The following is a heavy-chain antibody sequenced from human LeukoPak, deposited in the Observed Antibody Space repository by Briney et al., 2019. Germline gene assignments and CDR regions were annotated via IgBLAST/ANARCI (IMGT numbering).Heavy chain of an antibody. Sequence: GGSLKLSCAASGFTFSSYAMSWVRQAPGKGLEWVTGISGSGGTTNYADSVKGRFTVSRDNSKNTLYLQMNDLTAEDTAVYYCANRGNTVPTLDYWGQGTLVTVSS. CDR1: GFTFSSYA. V-gene: IGHV3-23*01. J-gene: IGHJ4*02. CDR3: ANRGNTVPTLDY. D-gene: IGHD4-17*01. CDR2: ISGSGGTT.